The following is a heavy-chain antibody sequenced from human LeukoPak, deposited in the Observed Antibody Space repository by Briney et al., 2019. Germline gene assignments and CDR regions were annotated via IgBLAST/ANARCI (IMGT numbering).Heavy chain of an antibody. D-gene: IGHD5-12*01. Sequence: GGSLRLSCAASGFTIDDYAMHWVRQAPGKGLEWVSGISWNSGSIGYADSVKGRFTISRDNAKNSLYLQMNSLRAEDTALYYCAKDIGGYDQYYYYGMDVWGQGTTVTVSS. J-gene: IGHJ6*02. CDR1: GFTIDDYA. CDR2: ISWNSGSI. V-gene: IGHV3-9*01. CDR3: AKDIGGYDQYYYYGMDV.